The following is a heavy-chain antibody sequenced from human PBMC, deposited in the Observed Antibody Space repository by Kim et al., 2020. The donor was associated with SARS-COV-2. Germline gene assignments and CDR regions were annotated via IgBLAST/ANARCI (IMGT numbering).Heavy chain of an antibody. J-gene: IGHJ4*02. D-gene: IGHD6-19*01. CDR2: GST. CDR3: ARKGIAVAY. Sequence: GSTHYNPSLKSRVTISVATSKNQFSLKLSSVTAADTAVYYCARKGIAVAYWGQGTLVTVSS. V-gene: IGHV4-34*01.